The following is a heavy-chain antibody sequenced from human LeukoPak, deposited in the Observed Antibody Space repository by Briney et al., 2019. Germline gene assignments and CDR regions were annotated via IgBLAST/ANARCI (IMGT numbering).Heavy chain of an antibody. D-gene: IGHD5-18*01. CDR2: IYTTGST. V-gene: IGHV4-4*07. CDR3: ARHGIVDTSRKYYFDY. CDR1: GGSLSNYY. Sequence: SETLSLTCNVSGGSLSNYYWSWIRQPAGKGLEWIGRIYTTGSTNYNPSLKSRVTMSVDTSKNQFSLRLTSVTAADTAVYYCARHGIVDTSRKYYFDYWGQGTLVTVSS. J-gene: IGHJ4*02.